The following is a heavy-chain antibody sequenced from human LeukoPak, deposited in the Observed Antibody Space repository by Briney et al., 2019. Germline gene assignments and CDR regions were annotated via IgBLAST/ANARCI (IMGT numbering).Heavy chain of an antibody. Sequence: GGSLRLSCAASGFTFSSYSMNWVRQAPGKGLEWVSSISSSSSNIYYADSVKGRFTISRDNAKNSLYLQMNSLRAEDTAVYYCAREASGVATPRDAFDIWGQGTMVTVSS. CDR2: ISSSSSNI. J-gene: IGHJ3*02. D-gene: IGHD5-12*01. CDR3: AREASGVATPRDAFDI. CDR1: GFTFSSYS. V-gene: IGHV3-21*01.